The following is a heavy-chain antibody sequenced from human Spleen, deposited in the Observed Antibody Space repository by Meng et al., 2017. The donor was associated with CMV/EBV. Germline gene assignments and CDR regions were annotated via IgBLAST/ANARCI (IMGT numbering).Heavy chain of an antibody. V-gene: IGHV3-21*01. D-gene: IGHD6-6*01. CDR3: ARVNSRSSSSTSCGY. CDR2: ISAGSISI. CDR1: GFTFSSYS. Sequence: GESLKISCAASGFTFSSYSMSWVRQTPGKGLEWISSISAGSISIYYADSVRRRFTISRDNARNSLDLKTNSLRVEDTVVYYCARVNSRSSSSTSCGYWGQGTLVTVSS. J-gene: IGHJ4*02.